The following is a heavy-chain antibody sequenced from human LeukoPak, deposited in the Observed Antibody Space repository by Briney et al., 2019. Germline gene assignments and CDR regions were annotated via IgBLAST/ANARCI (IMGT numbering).Heavy chain of an antibody. Sequence: TETLSHTRIASASSISSYYWTWIRQPPGPELEWIGYIYSRGSSNYNPSLKSRVTISVDTPKNRFSLKLSSVTAADTAVYYCARGPDYGDHQRPDYYYYGMDVWGKGTTVTVSS. CDR1: ASSISSYY. V-gene: IGHV4-59*01. CDR2: IYSRGSS. CDR3: ARGPDYGDHQRPDYYYYGMDV. D-gene: IGHD4-17*01. J-gene: IGHJ6*04.